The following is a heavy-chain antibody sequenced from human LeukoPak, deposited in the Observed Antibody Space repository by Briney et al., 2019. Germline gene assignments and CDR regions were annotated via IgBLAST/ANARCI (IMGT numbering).Heavy chain of an antibody. CDR1: GFTFSSYA. CDR2: ISGSGGST. V-gene: IGHV3-23*01. D-gene: IGHD1-26*01. CDR3: SKDGELLPYYYYYYMDV. Sequence: PGGSLRLSCAASGFTFSSYAMSWVRQAPGKGLEWVSAISGSGGSTYYADSVKGRFTISRDNSKNTLHLQMNSLRAEDTAVYYCSKDGELLPYYYYYYMDVWGKGTTVTVSS. J-gene: IGHJ6*03.